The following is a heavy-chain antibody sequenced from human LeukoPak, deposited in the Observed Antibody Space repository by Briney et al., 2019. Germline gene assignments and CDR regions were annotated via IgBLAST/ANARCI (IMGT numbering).Heavy chain of an antibody. CDR1: GYTLTELS. D-gene: IGHD1-26*01. CDR2: FDPEDGET. J-gene: IGHJ4*02. Sequence: ASVKVSCEVSGYTLTELSMHWVRQAPGKGLEWMGGFDPEDGETIYAQKFQGRVTMTEDTSTDTAYMELSSLRSEDTAVYYCATLYVGATHYDYWGQGTLVTVSS. CDR3: ATLYVGATHYDY. V-gene: IGHV1-24*01.